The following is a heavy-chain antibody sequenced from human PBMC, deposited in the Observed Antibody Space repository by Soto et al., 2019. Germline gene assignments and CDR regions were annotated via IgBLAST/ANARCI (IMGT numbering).Heavy chain of an antibody. CDR1: GYSFTSYW. D-gene: IGHD3-16*01. CDR3: ARGLYQLQPIWFDP. V-gene: IGHV5-51*01. CDR2: IYPGDSDT. J-gene: IGHJ5*02. Sequence: GESLKISWNDSGYSFTSYWISWVRQMPGKGLEWMGIIYPGDSDTRYSPSFQGQVTISADKSISTAYLQWSSLKASDTAMYYCARGLYQLQPIWFDPWGQGTLVTVSS.